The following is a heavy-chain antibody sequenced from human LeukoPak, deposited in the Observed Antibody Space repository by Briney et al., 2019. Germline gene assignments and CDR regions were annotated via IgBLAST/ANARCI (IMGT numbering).Heavy chain of an antibody. J-gene: IGHJ4*02. CDR3: ARAPSWYLDY. V-gene: IGHV4-61*02. Sequence: SETLSLTCTVSGGSISSSSYYWSWIRQPAGKGLEWIGRIYSSGSTNYNPSLKSRVTMSTDTSTNQFSLKLSSVTAADTAVYYCARAPSWYLDYWGQGTLVTVSS. D-gene: IGHD6-6*01. CDR2: IYSSGST. CDR1: GGSISSSSYY.